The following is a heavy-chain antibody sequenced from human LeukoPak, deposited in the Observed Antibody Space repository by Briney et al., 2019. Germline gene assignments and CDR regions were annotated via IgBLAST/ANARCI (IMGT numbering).Heavy chain of an antibody. Sequence: GGSLRLSCAASGFTFSDYFMHWVRQAPGRGLEYVSAISPSGDSTYYASSVKGRFTMSRDNSKTTLYLQMGSLRTEDMAVYFCARAPHYYGSGLCYFDYWGQGTLVTVSS. CDR1: GFTFSDYF. J-gene: IGHJ4*02. CDR2: ISPSGDST. CDR3: ARAPHYYGSGLCYFDY. D-gene: IGHD3-10*01. V-gene: IGHV3-64*01.